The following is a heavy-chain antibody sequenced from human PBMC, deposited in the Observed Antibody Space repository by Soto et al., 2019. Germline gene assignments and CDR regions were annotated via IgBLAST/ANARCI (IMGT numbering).Heavy chain of an antibody. Sequence: PGGSLRLSCAASGFTFSNAWINWVRQTPGRGLEWVSDISFSSSYTNYADSVKGRFTISRDNAKNSLYLQMNSLRAEDTAVYYCARDGYGFGKGYYLDHWGQGTLVTVSS. CDR3: ARDGYGFGKGYYLDH. CDR2: ISFSSSYT. CDR1: GFTFSNAW. V-gene: IGHV3-11*06. D-gene: IGHD5-18*01. J-gene: IGHJ4*02.